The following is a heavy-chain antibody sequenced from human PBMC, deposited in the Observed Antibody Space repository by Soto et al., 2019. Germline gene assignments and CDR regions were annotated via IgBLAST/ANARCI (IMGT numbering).Heavy chain of an antibody. CDR2: ISGSGGST. V-gene: IGHV3-23*01. J-gene: IGHJ4*02. CDR3: XXXXXXXXXXXXXXSVFDY. CDR1: GFTFSSYA. Sequence: EVQLLESGGGLVQPGGSLRLSCAASGFTFSSYAMSWVRQAPGKGLEWVSAISGSGGSTYYADSVKGRFTISRDNSKXXXXXXXXXXXXXXXXXXXXXXXXXXXXXXXXXXSVFDYWGQGTLVTVSS.